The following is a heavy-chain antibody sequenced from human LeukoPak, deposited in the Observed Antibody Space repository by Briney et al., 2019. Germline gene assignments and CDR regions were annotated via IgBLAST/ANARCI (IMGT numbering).Heavy chain of an antibody. Sequence: GGSLRLSCSASGFTFSSYAMHWVRQAPGKGLEFVSAISSNGGSTYYADSVKGRFTISRDNSKNTLYLQMSSLRAEDTAVYYCVKGRHSSSWYHPFDYWGQGTLVTVSS. CDR1: GFTFSSYA. CDR3: VKGRHSSSWYHPFDY. J-gene: IGHJ4*02. D-gene: IGHD6-13*01. CDR2: ISSNGGST. V-gene: IGHV3-64D*06.